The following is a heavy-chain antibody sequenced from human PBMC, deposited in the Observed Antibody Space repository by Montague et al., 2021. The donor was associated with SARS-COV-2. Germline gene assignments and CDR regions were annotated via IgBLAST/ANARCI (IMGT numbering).Heavy chain of an antibody. CDR1: GFTFSSYA. J-gene: IGHJ6*02. CDR3: ARDQFTPELLWFGELYQNSMDV. Sequence: SLRLSCAASGFTFSSYAMHWVRQAPGKGLEWVAVISCDGSNKYYADSVKGRFTISRDNSKNTLYLQMNSLRAEDTAVYYCARDQFTPELLWFGELYQNSMDVWGQGTTVTVSS. D-gene: IGHD3-10*01. V-gene: IGHV3-30-3*01. CDR2: ISCDGSNK.